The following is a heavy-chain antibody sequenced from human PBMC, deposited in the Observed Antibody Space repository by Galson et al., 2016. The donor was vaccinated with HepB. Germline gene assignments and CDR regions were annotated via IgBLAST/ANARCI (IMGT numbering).Heavy chain of an antibody. J-gene: IGHJ4*02. CDR3: AREDDYIWGSYRTVDY. V-gene: IGHV1-18*01. CDR1: GSTFTSYG. Sequence: QSGADVKKPGASVKVSCKASGSTFTSYGISWVRQAPGQGLEWMGWISAYNGNTNCAQKLQGRVTMTTDTSTSTAYMELRSLRSDDTAVYYCAREDDYIWGSYRTVDYWGQGTLVTVSS. CDR2: ISAYNGNT. D-gene: IGHD3-16*02.